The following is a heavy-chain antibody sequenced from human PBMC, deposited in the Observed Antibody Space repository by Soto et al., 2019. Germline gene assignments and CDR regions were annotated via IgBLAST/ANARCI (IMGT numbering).Heavy chain of an antibody. J-gene: IGHJ4*02. CDR3: AKASWRGYSNAVDH. CDR1: GFTFSSFG. D-gene: IGHD3-3*01. Sequence: GGSLRLSCAASGFTFSSFGMHWVRQAPGKGLEWVAVMSNDGSNKCYGNSVKGRFTISRDNSKNRLYLQMNSLRAEDTAVYYCAKASWRGYSNAVDHWGQGTLVTVSS. V-gene: IGHV3-30*18. CDR2: MSNDGSNK.